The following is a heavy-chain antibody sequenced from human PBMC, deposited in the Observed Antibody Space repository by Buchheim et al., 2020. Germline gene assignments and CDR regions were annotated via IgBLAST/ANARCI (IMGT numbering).Heavy chain of an antibody. CDR2: ISGSGGST. CDR1: GFTFSSYA. CDR3: AKDNNSWDYDFWSGYKYYYYGMDV. J-gene: IGHJ6*02. D-gene: IGHD3-3*01. Sequence: EVQLVESGGGLVQPGGSLRLSCAASGFTFSSYAMSWVRQAPGKGLEWVSAISGSGGSTYYADSVKGRFTISRDNSKNTLSLQMNSLRAEDTAVYYCAKDNNSWDYDFWSGYKYYYYGMDVWGQGTT. V-gene: IGHV3-23*04.